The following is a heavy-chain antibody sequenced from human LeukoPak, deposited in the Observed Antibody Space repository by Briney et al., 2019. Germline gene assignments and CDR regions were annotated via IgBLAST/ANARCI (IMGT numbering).Heavy chain of an antibody. Sequence: SETPSLTCTVSGDSFSYFYWSWIRQPPGKGLEWIGYIYNSGSTNYNPSLKSRVTISVDTSKNQFSLKLSSVTAADTAVYYCARDTLLYPGDAFDIWGQGTMVTVSS. CDR2: IYNSGST. CDR3: ARDTLLYPGDAFDI. CDR1: GDSFSYFY. V-gene: IGHV4-59*01. J-gene: IGHJ3*02. D-gene: IGHD2-15*01.